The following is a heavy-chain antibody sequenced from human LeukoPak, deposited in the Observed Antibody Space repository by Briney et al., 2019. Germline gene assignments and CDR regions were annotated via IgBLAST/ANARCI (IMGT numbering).Heavy chain of an antibody. D-gene: IGHD2-15*01. CDR2: IIPIFGTA. CDR1: GGTFSRYT. Sequence: WASVKVSCKASGGTFSRYTISWVRQAPGQGLEWMGGIIPIFGTANYAQKFQGRVTITADESTSTAYMELSSLRSEDTAVYYCASQNPAAVAFDIWGQGTMVTVSS. CDR3: ASQNPAAVAFDI. V-gene: IGHV1-69*01. J-gene: IGHJ3*02.